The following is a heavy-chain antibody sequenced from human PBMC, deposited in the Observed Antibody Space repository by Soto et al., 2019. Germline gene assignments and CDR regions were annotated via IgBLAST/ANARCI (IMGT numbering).Heavy chain of an antibody. CDR1: GGTFSSYA. Sequence: SVKVSCKASGGTFSSYAISWVRQAPGQGLEWMGGIIPIFGTANYAQKFQGRVTITADESTSTAYMELSSLRSEDTAVYYCARGVPYYYDSSGYYIDYWGQGTLVTVSS. J-gene: IGHJ4*02. V-gene: IGHV1-69*13. CDR2: IIPIFGTA. D-gene: IGHD3-22*01. CDR3: ARGVPYYYDSSGYYIDY.